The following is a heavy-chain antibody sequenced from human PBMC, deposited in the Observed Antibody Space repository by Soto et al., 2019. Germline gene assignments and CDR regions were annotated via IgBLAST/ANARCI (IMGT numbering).Heavy chain of an antibody. CDR1: GGSISSSSYY. V-gene: IGHV4-39*01. Sequence: QLQLQESGPGLVKPSETLSLTCTVSGGSISSSSYYWGWIRQPPGKGLEWIGSIYYSGSTYYNPSLKSRVTISVDTSKNQFSLKLSSVTAADTAVYYCARRGSTVTTPVDVWGKGTTVTVSS. J-gene: IGHJ6*04. CDR3: ARRGSTVTTPVDV. D-gene: IGHD4-17*01. CDR2: IYYSGST.